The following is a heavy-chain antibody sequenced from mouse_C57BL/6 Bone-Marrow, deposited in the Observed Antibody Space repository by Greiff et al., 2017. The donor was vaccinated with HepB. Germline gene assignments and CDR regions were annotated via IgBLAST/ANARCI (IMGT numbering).Heavy chain of an antibody. CDR1: GFTFSDYY. CDR2: ISNGGGST. Sequence: EVNVVESGGGLVQPGGSLKLSCAASGFTFSDYYMYWVRQTPEKRLEWVAYISNGGGSTYYPETVKGRFTISRDNAKNTLYLQMSRLKSEDTAMYYCARLITTVWYFDVWGTGTTVTVSS. CDR3: ARLITTVWYFDV. J-gene: IGHJ1*03. V-gene: IGHV5-12*01. D-gene: IGHD1-1*01.